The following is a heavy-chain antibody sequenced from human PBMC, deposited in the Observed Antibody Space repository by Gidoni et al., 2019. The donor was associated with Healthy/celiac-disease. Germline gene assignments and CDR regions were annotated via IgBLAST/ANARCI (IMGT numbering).Heavy chain of an antibody. CDR1: GFTFSSYS. J-gene: IGHJ4*02. CDR2: ISSSSSYI. D-gene: IGHD2-15*01. V-gene: IGHV3-21*01. CDR3: ARDRADCSGGSCYTPFGY. Sequence: EVQLVESGGGLVKPGGSLRLSCAASGFTFSSYSMNWVRQAPGKGLEWVSSISSSSSYIYYADSVKGRFTISRDNAKNSLYLQMNSLRAEDTAVYYCARDRADCSGGSCYTPFGYWGQGTLVTVSS.